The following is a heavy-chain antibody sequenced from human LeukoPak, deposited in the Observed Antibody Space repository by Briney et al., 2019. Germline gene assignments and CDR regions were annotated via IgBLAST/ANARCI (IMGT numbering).Heavy chain of an antibody. CDR2: IYTSGST. Sequence: PSETLSLTCTVSGGSISSYYWSWIRQPAGKGLEWIGRIYTSGSTNYNPSLKSRVTMSVDTSKNQFSLKLSSVTAADTAVYYCARLAGATILDAFDIWGQGTMVTVSS. CDR1: GGSISSYY. V-gene: IGHV4-4*07. CDR3: ARLAGATILDAFDI. J-gene: IGHJ3*02. D-gene: IGHD1-26*01.